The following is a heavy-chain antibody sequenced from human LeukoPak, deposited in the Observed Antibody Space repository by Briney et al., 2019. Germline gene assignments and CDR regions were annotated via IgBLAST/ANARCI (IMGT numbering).Heavy chain of an antibody. D-gene: IGHD3-16*01. J-gene: IGHJ4*02. Sequence: ASVKVSCKASGYTFTSYGISWVRQAPGQGLEWMGWVNPNSGDTNYAQKFQGRVTMTRDTSISTAYMQLSRLRSDDTAVYFCARDRSLGFDYWGQGTLVTVSS. V-gene: IGHV1-2*02. CDR3: ARDRSLGFDY. CDR2: VNPNSGDT. CDR1: GYTFTSYG.